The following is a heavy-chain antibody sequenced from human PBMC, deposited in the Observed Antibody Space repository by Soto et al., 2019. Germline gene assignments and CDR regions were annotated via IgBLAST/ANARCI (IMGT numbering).Heavy chain of an antibody. CDR2: IYYGGST. J-gene: IGHJ4*02. CDR1: GGSISSGDYS. CDR3: ARSDGRY. Sequence: PSETLSLTCAVSGGSISSGDYSWNWIRQPPGKGLEWIGYIYYGGSTYYNPSLQSRVTMSVDRSRNQFSLKLNSVTAADTAVYYCARSDGRYLGQGTLVTVSS. V-gene: IGHV4-30-2*01.